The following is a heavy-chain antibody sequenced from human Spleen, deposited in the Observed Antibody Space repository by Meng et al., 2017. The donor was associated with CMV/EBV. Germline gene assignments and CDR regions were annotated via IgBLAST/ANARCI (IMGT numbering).Heavy chain of an antibody. J-gene: IGHJ4*02. CDR3: TRAPPYCSSTSCYNFDY. Sequence: GGSLRLSCAASESTFSDYYMSWIRQAPGKGLEWVGFIRNKAYGGTTEYAASVKGRFTISRDDSKSIAYLQMNSLKTEDTAVYYCTRAPPYCSSTSCYNFDYWGQGTLVTVSS. V-gene: IGHV3-71*01. CDR2: IRNKAYGGTT. CDR1: ESTFSDYY. D-gene: IGHD2-2*01.